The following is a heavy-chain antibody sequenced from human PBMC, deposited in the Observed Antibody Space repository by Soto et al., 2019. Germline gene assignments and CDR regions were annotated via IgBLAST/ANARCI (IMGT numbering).Heavy chain of an antibody. CDR2: IYYSGST. V-gene: IGHV4-39*01. J-gene: IGHJ1*01. CDR3: AGTYYYDSSGYYYFQH. Sequence: SETLSLTCTVSGGSISSSSYYWGWIRQPPGKGLEWIGSIYYSGSTYYNPSLKSRVTISVDTSKNQFSLKLSSVTAADTAVYYCAGTYYYDSSGYYYFQHWGQGTLVTSPQ. D-gene: IGHD3-22*01. CDR1: GGSISSSSYY.